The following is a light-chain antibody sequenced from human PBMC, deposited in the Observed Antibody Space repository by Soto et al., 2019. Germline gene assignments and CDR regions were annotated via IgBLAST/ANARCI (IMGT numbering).Light chain of an antibody. CDR1: RNINNL. CDR2: KAS. J-gene: IGKJ4*01. V-gene: IGKV1-5*03. Sequence: DIQMTQSPSTLSASVGDRVAITCRASRNINNLLAWYQQKTGKAPKLLIYKASSLESGVPSRFSGSGSGTEFTLTISSLQPDDFATYYCQRYYTFPLTFGGGTKVEIK. CDR3: QRYYTFPLT.